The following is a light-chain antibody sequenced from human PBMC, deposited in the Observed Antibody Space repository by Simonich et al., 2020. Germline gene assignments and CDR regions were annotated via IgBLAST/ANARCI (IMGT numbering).Light chain of an antibody. CDR1: QSVSSY. V-gene: IGKV3-11*01. CDR2: DAS. Sequence: EIVLTQSPATLSLSPGERATLSCRASQSVSSYLTWYQQKPGQAPRLLISDASNRATGIPARFSGRVSGTDFTLTISSLEPEDFAVYYCQQRSNWPLTFGGGTKVEIK. CDR3: QQRSNWPLT. J-gene: IGKJ4*01.